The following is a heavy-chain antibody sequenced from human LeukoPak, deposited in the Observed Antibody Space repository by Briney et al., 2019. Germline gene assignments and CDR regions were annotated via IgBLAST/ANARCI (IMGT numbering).Heavy chain of an antibody. CDR2: IYSGGST. CDR3: ARDYSKDYGMDV. D-gene: IGHD5-18*01. CDR1: RFTVSSNY. Sequence: GGSLRLSCAASRFTVSSNYMSWVRQAPGKGLEWVSVIYSGGSTYYADSVKGRFTISRDNSKNTLYLQMNSLRAEDTAVYYCARDYSKDYGMDVWGQGTTVTVSS. V-gene: IGHV3-53*01. J-gene: IGHJ6*02.